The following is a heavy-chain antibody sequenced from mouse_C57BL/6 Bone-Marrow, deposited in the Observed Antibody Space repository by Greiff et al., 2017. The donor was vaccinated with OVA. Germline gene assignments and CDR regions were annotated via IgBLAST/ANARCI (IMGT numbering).Heavy chain of an antibody. V-gene: IGHV5-17*01. D-gene: IGHD1-1*01. J-gene: IGHJ2*01. CDR3: ARTLTTVVAGDY. CDR1: GFTFSDYG. CDR2: ISSGSSTI. Sequence: EVKLMESGGGLVKPGGSLKLSCAASGFTFSDYGMHWVRQAPEKGLEWVAYISSGSSTIYYADTVKGRFTISRDNAKNTLFLQMTSLRSEDTAMYYCARTLTTVVAGDYWGQGTTLTVSS.